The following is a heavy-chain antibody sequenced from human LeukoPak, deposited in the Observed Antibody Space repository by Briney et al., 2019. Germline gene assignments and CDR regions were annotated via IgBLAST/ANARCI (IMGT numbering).Heavy chain of an antibody. V-gene: IGHV4-30-2*01. Sequence: PSQTLSLTCAVSGGSISSGDFPWSWIRQPPGKGLEWIGYIFHTGHTSYNPSLKSRVTISVDMSNNQLSLRLTSVTAADTAVYYCARGFYGAGSQFDYWGQGTLVTVSS. CDR3: ARGFYGAGSQFDY. CDR1: GGSISSGDFP. D-gene: IGHD3-10*01. CDR2: IFHTGHT. J-gene: IGHJ4*02.